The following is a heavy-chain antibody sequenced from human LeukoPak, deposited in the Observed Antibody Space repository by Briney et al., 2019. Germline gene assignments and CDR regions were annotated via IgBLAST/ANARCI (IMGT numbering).Heavy chain of an antibody. D-gene: IGHD2-2*01. CDR2: ISHSGST. V-gene: IGHV4-59*08. CDR3: ARGVCTSSSCYAGDYGMDV. Sequence: SETLSLTCAVYGGSFSGYYWSWIRQPPGKGLEWIGYISHSGSTNYNPSLKSRVTISLDTSKSQFSLRLSSVTAADTAVYYCARGVCTSSSCYAGDYGMDVWGQGTTVTVSS. J-gene: IGHJ6*02. CDR1: GGSFSGYY.